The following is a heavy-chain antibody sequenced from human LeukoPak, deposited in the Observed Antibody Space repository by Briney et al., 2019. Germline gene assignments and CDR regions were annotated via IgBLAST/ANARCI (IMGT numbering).Heavy chain of an antibody. CDR3: TSLGWFGELSN. J-gene: IGHJ4*02. CDR2: IRTRAHTYAT. Sequence: PGGPLRLSCAASGHTFLGSDMHWVRQAWGKGLEWVGHIRTRAHTYATSYGASVQGRFTISRDDSKTTAYLQMNSLKTEDTAVYYCTSLGWFGELSNWGQGTLVTVSS. CDR1: GHTFLGSD. D-gene: IGHD3-10*01. V-gene: IGHV3-73*01.